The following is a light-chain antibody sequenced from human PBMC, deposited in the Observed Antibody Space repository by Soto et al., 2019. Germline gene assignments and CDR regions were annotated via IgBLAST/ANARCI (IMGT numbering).Light chain of an antibody. V-gene: IGLV2-14*01. Sequence: QSALTQPDSVSGSPGQSITISCTGTSSDVGGYNYVSWYQQHPGKAPRLMIYEVSNRPSGVSNRFSGSKSGNTASLTISGLQAEDEADYYCSAYTSSSFWVFGGGTKLTVL. CDR1: SSDVGGYNY. CDR3: SAYTSSSFWV. CDR2: EVS. J-gene: IGLJ3*02.